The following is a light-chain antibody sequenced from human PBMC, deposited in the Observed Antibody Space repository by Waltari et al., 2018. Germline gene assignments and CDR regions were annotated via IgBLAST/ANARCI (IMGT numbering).Light chain of an antibody. V-gene: IGLV2-8*01. Sequence: QSALTQPPSASGSPGQSVTISCTGTSSDVGGYKYFPWYQQHPGKAPKRIIYEVSKRPSGVPDRFSGSKSGNTASLTVSGLQAEDEADYYCNSYVGSTLFYVFGTGTKVTVV. J-gene: IGLJ1*01. CDR2: EVS. CDR1: SSDVGGYKY. CDR3: NSYVGSTLFYV.